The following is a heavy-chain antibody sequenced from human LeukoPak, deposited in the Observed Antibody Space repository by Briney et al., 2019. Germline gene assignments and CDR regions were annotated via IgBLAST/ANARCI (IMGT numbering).Heavy chain of an antibody. CDR1: GGSISSNSYY. CDR2: IYYGGST. J-gene: IGHJ4*02. CDR3: ARLSHYHDSSGYYLGSYYFDY. D-gene: IGHD3-22*01. Sequence: PSETLSLTCTVSGGSISSNSYYWGWIRQPPGKGLEWIGSIYYGGSTYYNPSLESRVTISVDTSKNQFSLKLSSVTAADTAVYYCARLSHYHDSSGYYLGSYYFDYWGQGTLVTDSS. V-gene: IGHV4-39*01.